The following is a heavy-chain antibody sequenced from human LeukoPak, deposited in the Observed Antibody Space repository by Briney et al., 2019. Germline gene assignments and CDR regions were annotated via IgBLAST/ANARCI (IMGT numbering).Heavy chain of an antibody. CDR1: GFTFSSYE. J-gene: IGHJ5*02. V-gene: IGHV3-48*03. CDR3: ARGDGSSWHEASNWFDP. Sequence: GRSLRLSCAASGFTFSSYEMNWVRQAPGKGQEWIANISSGSTTINYADSVKGRFTISRDNAKNSLYLQMNRLRVDDTAVYFCARGDGSSWHEASNWFDPWGQGTLVTVSS. CDR2: ISSGSTTI. D-gene: IGHD6-13*01.